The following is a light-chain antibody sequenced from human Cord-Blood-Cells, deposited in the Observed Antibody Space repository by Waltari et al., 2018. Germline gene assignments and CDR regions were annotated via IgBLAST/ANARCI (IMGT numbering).Light chain of an antibody. CDR2: AAS. CDR3: QQSYSTPPT. V-gene: IGKV1-39*01. Sequence: DIQMTQSPSSLPASVGDRVTITCRASQSISSYLNWYQQKPGKAPKLLIYAASSLQSGVTSRFSGSGSGTDFTLTISSLQPEDFATYYCQQSYSTPPTFGGGTKVEIK. CDR1: QSISSY. J-gene: IGKJ4*01.